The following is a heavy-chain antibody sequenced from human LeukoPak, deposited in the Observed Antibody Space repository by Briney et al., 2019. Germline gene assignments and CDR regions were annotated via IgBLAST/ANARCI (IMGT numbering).Heavy chain of an antibody. CDR3: GRETSTSFDI. V-gene: IGHV3-74*01. D-gene: IGHD2-2*01. CDR2: INSDGSST. CDR1: GFTFSSYW. Sequence: GRSLRLSCAASGFTFSSYWMHWVRQAPGEGLLWVSRINSDGSSTSYADSVKGRFTISRDSAKNTLYLQMNSLRAEDTAVYYCGRETSTSFDIWSQGTMVTVSS. J-gene: IGHJ3*02.